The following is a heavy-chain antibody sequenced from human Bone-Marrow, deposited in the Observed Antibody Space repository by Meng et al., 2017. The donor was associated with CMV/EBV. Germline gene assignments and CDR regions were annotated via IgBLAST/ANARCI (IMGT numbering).Heavy chain of an antibody. D-gene: IGHD3-22*01. CDR2: INPSGGST. Sequence: ASVKVSCKASGYTFTSYYMHWVRQAPGQGLEWMGIINPSGGSTSYAQKFQGRVTMTRDTSTSAAYMELSSLRSEDTAVYYCAKDVYYDRQAFDIWGQGTMVTVSS. CDR3: AKDVYYDRQAFDI. J-gene: IGHJ3*02. V-gene: IGHV1-46*01. CDR1: GYTFTSYY.